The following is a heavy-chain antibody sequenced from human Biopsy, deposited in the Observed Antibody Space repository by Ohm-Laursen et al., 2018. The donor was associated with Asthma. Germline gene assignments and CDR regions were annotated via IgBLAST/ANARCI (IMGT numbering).Heavy chain of an antibody. CDR3: AGFCSGGNCPDH. D-gene: IGHD2-15*01. J-gene: IGHJ4*02. CDR1: GVSIRSYY. V-gene: IGHV4-59*01. CDR2: IHYSGST. Sequence: GTLSLTCTVSGVSIRSYYWTWIRQPPGKGLEWIGNIHYSGSTYSNPSLKSRVTISVDTSKKQISLRLSSVIAADTAVYYCAGFCSGGNCPDHWGQGNLVTVSS.